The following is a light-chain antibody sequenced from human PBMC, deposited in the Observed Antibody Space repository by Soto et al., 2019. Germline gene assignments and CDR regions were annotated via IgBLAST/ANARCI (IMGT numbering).Light chain of an antibody. V-gene: IGLV2-8*01. CDR2: EVS. Sequence: QSALTQPPSASGSPGQSGTISCTGTSSDVGGYNYVSWYQQHPGKAPKLMIYEVSKRPSGVPDRFSGSKSGNTASLTVSGLHAEDEADNFCSSYAGSNILFGGGTQLTVL. CDR3: SSYAGSNIL. CDR1: SSDVGGYNY. J-gene: IGLJ2*01.